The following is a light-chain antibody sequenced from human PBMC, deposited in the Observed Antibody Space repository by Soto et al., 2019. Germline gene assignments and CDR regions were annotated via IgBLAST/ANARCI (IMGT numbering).Light chain of an antibody. CDR3: QQYNSHSKT. CDR1: QSLNNY. J-gene: IGKJ1*01. CDR2: DAS. V-gene: IGKV1-5*01. Sequence: DIQMTQSPSTLSGSVGDRVTITCRASQSLNNYLAWYQQKPGKAPKLLIYDASSLASGVPSRFSGSGSGTEFTLTISSLQPDDFATFYCQQYNSHSKTFGQGTKVDIK.